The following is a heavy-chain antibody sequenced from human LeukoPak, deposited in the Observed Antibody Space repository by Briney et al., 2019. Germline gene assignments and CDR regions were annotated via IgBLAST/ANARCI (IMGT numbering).Heavy chain of an antibody. CDR1: GFTFSSYG. CDR2: IRYDGSNK. Sequence: PGGSLRLSCAASGFTFSSYGMHWVRQAPGKGLEWVAFIRYDGSNKYYADSVKGRFTISRDNSKNTLYLQMNSLRAEDTAVYYCAKDREWEDSSGWSYYYYYMDVWGKGTTVTVSS. CDR3: AKDREWEDSSGWSYYYYYMDV. J-gene: IGHJ6*03. V-gene: IGHV3-30*02. D-gene: IGHD6-19*01.